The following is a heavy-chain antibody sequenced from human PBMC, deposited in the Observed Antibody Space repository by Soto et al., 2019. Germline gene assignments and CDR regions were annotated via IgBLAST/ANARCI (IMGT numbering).Heavy chain of an antibody. D-gene: IGHD1-1*01. CDR1: GFSISRSA. CDR3: ARDLQAGTDNVNWFAP. Sequence: QVQLVESGGGVVQPGRSLRLSCAASGFSISRSAMHWVRQAPGKGLEWVAVIAYDGRNRWYADSAKGRFTISRDNSKNTVYLQMSSLIGEDTAVYYCARDLQAGTDNVNWFAPWGQGTLVTVSS. J-gene: IGHJ5*02. CDR2: IAYDGRNR. V-gene: IGHV3-30*04.